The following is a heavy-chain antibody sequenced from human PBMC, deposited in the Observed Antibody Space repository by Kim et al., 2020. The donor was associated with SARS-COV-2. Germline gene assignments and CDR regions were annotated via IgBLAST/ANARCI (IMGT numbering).Heavy chain of an antibody. Sequence: PSLKSRVTISVDTSKNQFSLKLSSVTAADTAVYYCARGRAYYYGSGFFDYWGQGTLVTVSS. D-gene: IGHD3-10*01. J-gene: IGHJ4*02. CDR3: ARGRAYYYGSGFFDY. V-gene: IGHV4-34*01.